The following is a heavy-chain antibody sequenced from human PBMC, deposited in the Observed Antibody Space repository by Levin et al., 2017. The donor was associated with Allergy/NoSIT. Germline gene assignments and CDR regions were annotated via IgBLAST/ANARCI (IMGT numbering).Heavy chain of an antibody. V-gene: IGHV3-21*01. CDR2: ISSSSSYI. CDR3: ARASSSSGYFDY. J-gene: IGHJ4*02. CDR1: GFTFSSYS. Sequence: KPGGSLRLSCAASGFTFSSYSMNWVRQAPGKGLEWVSSISSSSSYIYYADSVKGRFTISRDNAKNSLYLQMNSLRAEDTAVYYCARASSSSGYFDYWGQGTLVTVSS. D-gene: IGHD6-6*01.